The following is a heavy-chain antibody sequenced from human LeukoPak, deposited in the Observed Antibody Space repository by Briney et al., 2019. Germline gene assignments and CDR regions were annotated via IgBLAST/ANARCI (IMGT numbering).Heavy chain of an antibody. CDR2: INHSGST. CDR3: ARGSPVGYCSSTSCYYYYYYGMDI. V-gene: IGHV4-34*01. CDR1: GGSFSGYY. D-gene: IGHD2-2*03. Sequence: SETLSLTCAVYGGSFSGYYWSWIRQPPGKGLEWIGEINHSGSTNYNPSLKSRVTISVDTSKNQFSLKLSSVTAADTAVYYCARGSPVGYCSSTSCYYYYYYGMDIWGQGTTVTVSS. J-gene: IGHJ6*02.